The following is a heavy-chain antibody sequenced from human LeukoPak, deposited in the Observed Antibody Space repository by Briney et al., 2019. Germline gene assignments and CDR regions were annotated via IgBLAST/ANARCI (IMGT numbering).Heavy chain of an antibody. Sequence: SETLSLTCAVYGGSFSGYYWSWIRQPPGKGLEWIGEINHSGSTNYNPSLKSRVTISVETSKNQFSLKLSSVTAADTAVYYCARGGYYGSGNDFRFDPWGQGTLVTVSS. CDR1: GGSFSGYY. V-gene: IGHV4-34*01. CDR3: ARGGYYGSGNDFRFDP. J-gene: IGHJ5*02. CDR2: INHSGST. D-gene: IGHD3-10*01.